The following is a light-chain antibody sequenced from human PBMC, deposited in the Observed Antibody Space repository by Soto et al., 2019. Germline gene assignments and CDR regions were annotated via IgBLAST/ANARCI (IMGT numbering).Light chain of an antibody. CDR3: SSYTSSSTLV. V-gene: IGLV2-14*01. J-gene: IGLJ1*01. CDR1: SSDVGGYNY. Sequence: QSALTQPASVSGSAGQSITISCTGTSSDVGGYNYVSWYQQHPGKAPKLMIYEVSNRPSGVSNRFSGSKSGNTASLTISGLQAEDEADYYCSSYTSSSTLVFGTGTKLT. CDR2: EVS.